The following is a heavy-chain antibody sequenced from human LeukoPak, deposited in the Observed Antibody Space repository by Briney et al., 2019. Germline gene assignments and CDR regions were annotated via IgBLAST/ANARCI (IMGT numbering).Heavy chain of an antibody. CDR3: ARGTSYCGGDRPIDY. V-gene: IGHV4-34*01. Sequence: SETLSLTCAVYGGSFSGYYWSWIRQPPGKGLEWIGEINHSGSTNYNPSLKSRVTISVGTSKNQFSLKLSSVTAADTAVYYCARGTSYCGGDRPIDYWGQGTLVTVSS. J-gene: IGHJ4*02. D-gene: IGHD2-21*02. CDR2: INHSGST. CDR1: GGSFSGYY.